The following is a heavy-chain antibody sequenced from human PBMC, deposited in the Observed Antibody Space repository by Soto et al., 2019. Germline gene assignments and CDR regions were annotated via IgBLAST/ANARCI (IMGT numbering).Heavy chain of an antibody. CDR1: GGSISSYY. CDR2: MYYSGIT. CDR3: ARGTFGVVKD. Sequence: QVQLQESGPGLVKPSETLSLTCTVSGGSISSYYWSWIRQSPGKGLEWIGYMYYSGITNYNPSLKSRVTISIGTSRNQFSLKLSSVTAADTAVYYCARGTFGVVKDWGQGTLVTVSS. J-gene: IGHJ4*02. D-gene: IGHD3-3*01. V-gene: IGHV4-59*01.